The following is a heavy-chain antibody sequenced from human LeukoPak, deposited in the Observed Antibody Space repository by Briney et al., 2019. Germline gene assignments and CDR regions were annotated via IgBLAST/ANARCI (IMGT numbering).Heavy chain of an antibody. CDR1: GFTFSSYA. CDR3: ARQWGGIAARLDP. Sequence: GGSLRLSCAASGFTFSSYAMSWVRQAPGKGLEWVSAITSSGGSAYYADSVKGRFTISRDNSKNTLYLQMNSLRTEDTAVDYCARQWGGIAARLDPWGQGTLVTVSS. V-gene: IGHV3-23*01. J-gene: IGHJ5*02. D-gene: IGHD6-6*01. CDR2: ITSSGGSA.